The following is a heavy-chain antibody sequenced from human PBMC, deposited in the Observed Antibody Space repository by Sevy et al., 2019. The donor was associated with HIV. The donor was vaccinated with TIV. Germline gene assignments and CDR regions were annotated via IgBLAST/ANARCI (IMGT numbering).Heavy chain of an antibody. D-gene: IGHD3-16*01. CDR3: ARDLRSGGAHFDY. CDR2: IRNKANSYTT. J-gene: IGHJ4*02. V-gene: IGHV3-72*01. Sequence: SLRLSCAASGFTFSDHYMDWVRQAPGKGLEWVGRIRNKANSYTTEYAASVKGRFTISRDDSKNSLYLQMNSLKTEDTAIYYCARDLRSGGAHFDYWGQGTLVTVSS. CDR1: GFTFSDHY.